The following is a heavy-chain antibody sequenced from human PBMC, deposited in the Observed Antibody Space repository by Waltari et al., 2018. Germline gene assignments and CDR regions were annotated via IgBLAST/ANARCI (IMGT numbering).Heavy chain of an antibody. CDR2: MYYSGTT. CDR3: ARHWKRNGYRFDP. J-gene: IGHJ5*02. Sequence: RSYDWGWVRQSPGKGAEWLGSMYYSGTTYYNPTLESRLTISGDTSKNQFSLRLSSVTAADTAVYYCARHWKRNGYRFDPWGQGTRVTVSS. CDR1: RSYD. V-gene: IGHV4-39*01. D-gene: IGHD5-12*01.